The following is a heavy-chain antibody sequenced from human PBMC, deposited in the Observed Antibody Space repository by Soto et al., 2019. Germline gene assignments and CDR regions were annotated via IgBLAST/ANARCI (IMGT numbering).Heavy chain of an antibody. Sequence: QVQLVESGGGVVQPGRSLRLSCAASGFTFSSYGMHWVRQAPGKGLEWVAVISYDGSNKYYADSVKGRFTISRDNXKXTXYLQMNSLRAEDTAVYYCATADYYGSGTDYYYGMDVWGQGTTVTVSS. D-gene: IGHD3-10*01. J-gene: IGHJ6*02. CDR2: ISYDGSNK. CDR1: GFTFSSYG. V-gene: IGHV3-30*03. CDR3: ATADYYGSGTDYYYGMDV.